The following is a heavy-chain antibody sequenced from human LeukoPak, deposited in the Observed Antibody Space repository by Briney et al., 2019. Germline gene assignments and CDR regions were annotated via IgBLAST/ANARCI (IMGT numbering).Heavy chain of an antibody. J-gene: IGHJ4*02. CDR1: GGSFSGYY. CDR2: INRSGST. D-gene: IGHD2-2*01. CDR3: ARGSQYVTYYFDY. Sequence: PSETLSLTCAVYGGSFSGYYWSWIRQPPRKGLEWIGEINRSGSTNYNPSLKSRVTISVDTSKNQFSLKLSSVTAADTAVYYCARGSQYVTYYFDYWGQGTLVTVSS. V-gene: IGHV4-34*01.